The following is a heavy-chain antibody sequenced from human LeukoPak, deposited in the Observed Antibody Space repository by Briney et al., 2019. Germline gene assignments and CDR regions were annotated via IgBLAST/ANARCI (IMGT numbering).Heavy chain of an antibody. CDR2: IYYSGST. CDR3: ARVGGATGTTRDDY. J-gene: IGHJ4*02. V-gene: IGHV4-31*03. Sequence: PSQTLSLTCTVSGGSTSSGGYYWSWVRQHPGKGLEWIGYIYYSGSTYYNPSLKSRVTISVDTSRNQFSLKLSSVTAADTAVYYCARVGGATGTTRDDYWGQGTLVTVSS. D-gene: IGHD1-1*01. CDR1: GGSTSSGGYY.